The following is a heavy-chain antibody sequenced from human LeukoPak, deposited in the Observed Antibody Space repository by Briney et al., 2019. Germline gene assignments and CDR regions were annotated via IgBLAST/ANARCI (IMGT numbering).Heavy chain of an antibody. CDR3: ARGWITDMELGGFSGGDAFDI. D-gene: IGHD2-15*01. J-gene: IGHJ3*02. CDR1: GYTFTSYD. Sequence: ASVKVSCKASGYTFTSYDINWVRQATGQGLEWMGWMNPNSGNTGYAQKFQGRVTMTRNTSISTAYMELSSLRSEDTAVYYCARGWITDMELGGFSGGDAFDIWGQGTMVTVSS. CDR2: MNPNSGNT. V-gene: IGHV1-8*01.